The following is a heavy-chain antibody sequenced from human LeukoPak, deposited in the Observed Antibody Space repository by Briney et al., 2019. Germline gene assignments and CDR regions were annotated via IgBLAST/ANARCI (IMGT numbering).Heavy chain of an antibody. Sequence: GGSLRLSCAASGFTFDDYAMHWVRQAPGKGLEWVSGISWNSGSIGYADSVKGRFTISRDNAKNSLYLQMNSLRAEDTALYYCAKDIQQWLVGYYFDYWGQGTLVTVSS. V-gene: IGHV3-9*01. CDR3: AKDIQQWLVGYYFDY. D-gene: IGHD6-19*01. CDR2: ISWNSGSI. J-gene: IGHJ4*02. CDR1: GFTFDDYA.